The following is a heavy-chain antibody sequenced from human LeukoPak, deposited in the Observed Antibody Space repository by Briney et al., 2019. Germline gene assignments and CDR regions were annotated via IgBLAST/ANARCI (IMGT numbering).Heavy chain of an antibody. V-gene: IGHV1-2*06. CDR3: AREDGDYGINWFDP. Sequence: ASVRVSCKASGYTFTGYYMHWVRQAPGQGLEWMGRINPNSGGTNYAQKFQGRVTMTRDTSISTAYMEMSRLRSDDTAVYYCAREDGDYGINWFDPWGQGTLVTVYS. CDR2: INPNSGGT. CDR1: GYTFTGYY. D-gene: IGHD4-17*01. J-gene: IGHJ5*02.